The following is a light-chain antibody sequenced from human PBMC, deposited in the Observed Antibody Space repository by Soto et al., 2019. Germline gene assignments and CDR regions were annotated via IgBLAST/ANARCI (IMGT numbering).Light chain of an antibody. Sequence: AIRMTQSPSSLSASTGDRVTITCRASQGISSYLAWYQQKPGKAPKXLIYAASNLQSGVPSRFSGSGSGPDFTLTISCLQYEDFATYYCKQYYSYTMTFGQGTKVDIK. J-gene: IGKJ1*01. CDR3: KQYYSYTMT. CDR2: AAS. CDR1: QGISSY. V-gene: IGKV1-8*01.